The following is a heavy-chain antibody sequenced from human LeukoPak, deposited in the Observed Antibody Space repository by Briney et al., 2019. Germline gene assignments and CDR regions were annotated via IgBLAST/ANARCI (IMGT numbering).Heavy chain of an antibody. J-gene: IGHJ3*02. CDR3: AREADFWSGSYDAFDI. V-gene: IGHV3-30-3*01. Sequence: PGGSLRLSCAASGFTFSSYAMHWVRQAPGKGLEWVAVISYDGSNKYYADSVKGRFTISRDNSKNTLYLQMNSLRAEDTAVYYCAREADFWSGSYDAFDIWGQGTMVTVSS. D-gene: IGHD3-3*01. CDR2: ISYDGSNK. CDR1: GFTFSSYA.